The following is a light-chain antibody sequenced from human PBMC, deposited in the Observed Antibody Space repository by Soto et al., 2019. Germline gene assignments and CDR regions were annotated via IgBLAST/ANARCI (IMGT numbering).Light chain of an antibody. CDR2: EVN. CDR1: SSDVGGYNY. Sequence: QSVLTQPASVSGSPGQSITISCTGTSSDVGGYNYVSWYQQHPGKAPKLMIYEVNNRPSGVSNRFSGSKSGNTASLTISGLQAEDEADYYCSSCRSRTTLVVFGGGTKLTVL. CDR3: SSCRSRTTLVV. J-gene: IGLJ2*01. V-gene: IGLV2-14*01.